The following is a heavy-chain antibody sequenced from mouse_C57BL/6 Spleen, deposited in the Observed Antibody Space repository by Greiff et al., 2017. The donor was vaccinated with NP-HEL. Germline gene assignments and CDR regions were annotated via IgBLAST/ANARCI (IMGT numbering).Heavy chain of an antibody. CDR1: GYTFTSYW. Sequence: QVQLQQPGAELVKPGASVKLSCKASGYTFTSYWMQWVNQRPGQGLEWIGEIDPSDSYTNYNQKFKGKATLTVDTSSSTAYMQLSSLTSEDSAVYYCARRDYGSSFDYWGQGTTLTVSS. CDR2: IDPSDSYT. D-gene: IGHD1-1*01. J-gene: IGHJ2*01. V-gene: IGHV1-50*01. CDR3: ARRDYGSSFDY.